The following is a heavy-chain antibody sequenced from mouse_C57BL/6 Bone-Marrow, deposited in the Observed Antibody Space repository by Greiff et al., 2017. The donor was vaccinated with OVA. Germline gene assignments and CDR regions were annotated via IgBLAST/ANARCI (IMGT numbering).Heavy chain of an antibody. D-gene: IGHD2-10*02. Sequence: QVQLQQPGAELVKPGASVKLSCKASGYTFTSYWMHWVKQRPGRGLEWIGRIDPNSGGTKYNEKFKSKATLTVDKPSSTAYLQLSSLTSEDSADYCCARRRYGNLYAMDYWGQGTSVTVSS. CDR2: IDPNSGGT. V-gene: IGHV1-72*01. CDR3: ARRRYGNLYAMDY. J-gene: IGHJ4*01. CDR1: GYTFTSYW.